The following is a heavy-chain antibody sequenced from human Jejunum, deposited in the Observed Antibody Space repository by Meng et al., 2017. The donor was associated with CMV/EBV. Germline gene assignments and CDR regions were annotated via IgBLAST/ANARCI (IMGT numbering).Heavy chain of an antibody. J-gene: IGHJ4*02. CDR3: AKDGGSYIDYYFDY. Sequence: SEYNVTDYYIPWVRQAPGQGLEWMGWINPNTGGTNYAQKFQGRVTMPRDTSTNTAYMELTRLRSDDTALYYCAKDGGSYIDYYFDYWGQGTLVTVSS. D-gene: IGHD1-26*01. V-gene: IGHV1-2*02. CDR2: INPNTGGT. CDR1: EYNVTDYY.